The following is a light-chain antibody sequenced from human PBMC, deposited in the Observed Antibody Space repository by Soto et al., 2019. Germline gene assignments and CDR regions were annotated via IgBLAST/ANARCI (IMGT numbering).Light chain of an antibody. Sequence: QMTQSPSSLFASVGDRVTITCRASPSISSHLNWYQQKVGQTPRLLIYAASTLQSEVPPRFSGSGSGTEFTLTISGLQREDFATYYCQQSHSAPLTFGGGTKIQI. CDR3: QQSHSAPLT. V-gene: IGKV1-39*01. CDR2: AAS. J-gene: IGKJ4*01. CDR1: PSISSH.